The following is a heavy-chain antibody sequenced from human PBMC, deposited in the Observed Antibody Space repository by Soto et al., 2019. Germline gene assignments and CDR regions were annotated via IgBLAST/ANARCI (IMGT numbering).Heavy chain of an antibody. CDR1: GYTFTSYD. CDR3: ARGPIAAPIYYYYYMDV. J-gene: IGHJ6*03. D-gene: IGHD6-13*01. Sequence: QVQLVQSGAEVKKPGASVKVSCKASGYTFTSYDINWVRQATGQGLEWMGWMNPNSGNTGYAQKFRGRVTMTRNTSISTAYMELSSLRSEDTAVYYCARGPIAAPIYYYYYMDVWGKGTTVTVSS. CDR2: MNPNSGNT. V-gene: IGHV1-8*01.